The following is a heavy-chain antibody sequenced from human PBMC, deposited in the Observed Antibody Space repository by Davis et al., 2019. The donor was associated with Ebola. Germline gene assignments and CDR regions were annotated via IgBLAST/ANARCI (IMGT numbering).Heavy chain of an antibody. J-gene: IGHJ4*02. CDR3: IRDETYGDYFDC. D-gene: IGHD2-8*01. Sequence: PGRSLRPSCPPPGSPLGGFPMTWFSQPPGKGFEWLRLFSRKAYDETTEYAGSVKDRFTISRDDSKGIAYLRMNGLKTEDTAVYYCIRDETYGDYFDCWGQGTLVTVSS. CDR1: GSPLGGFP. V-gene: IGHV3-49*03. CDR2: FSRKAYDETT.